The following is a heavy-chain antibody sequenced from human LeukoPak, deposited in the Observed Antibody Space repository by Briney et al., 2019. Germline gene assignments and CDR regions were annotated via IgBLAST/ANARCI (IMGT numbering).Heavy chain of an antibody. V-gene: IGHV4-34*01. CDR2: INHSGST. CDR3: ARATTWFDY. Sequence: SETLSLTCAVYGGSFSGYYWSWIRQPPGKGLEWIGEINHSGSTDYNPSLKSRVTISVDTSKNQFSLKLSSVTAADTAVYYCARATTWFDYWGQGTLVTVSS. CDR1: GGSFSGYY. J-gene: IGHJ4*02. D-gene: IGHD4-17*01.